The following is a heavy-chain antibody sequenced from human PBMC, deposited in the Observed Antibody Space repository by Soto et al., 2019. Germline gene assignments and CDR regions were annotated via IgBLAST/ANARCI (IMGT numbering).Heavy chain of an antibody. CDR3: ARSHGYGNAFNI. CDR1: GATCSSNN. CDR2: TIPILATA. D-gene: IGHD5-12*01. Sequence: SSVKVSSRAPGATCSSNNSNSVRQAPGQGLVSMGSTIPILATANYAQKFQGRAATTAHKSRSTAYMGMSSLRSEDTAVYYCARSHGYGNAFNIWGQGTMVTVSS. J-gene: IGHJ3*02. V-gene: IGHV1-69*08.